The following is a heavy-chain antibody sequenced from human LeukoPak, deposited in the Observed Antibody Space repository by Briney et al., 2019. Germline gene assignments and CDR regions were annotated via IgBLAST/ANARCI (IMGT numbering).Heavy chain of an antibody. CDR2: ISYDGSNK. J-gene: IGHJ6*02. V-gene: IGHV3-30-3*01. D-gene: IGHD4-17*01. Sequence: GGSLRLSCAASGFTFSSYAMSWVRQAPGKGLEWVAVISYDGSNKYYADSVKGRFTISRDNSKNTLYLQMNSLRAEDTAVYYCAREVGYGDYAYPYYYYYGMDVWGQGTTVTVSS. CDR1: GFTFSSYA. CDR3: AREVGYGDYAYPYYYYYGMDV.